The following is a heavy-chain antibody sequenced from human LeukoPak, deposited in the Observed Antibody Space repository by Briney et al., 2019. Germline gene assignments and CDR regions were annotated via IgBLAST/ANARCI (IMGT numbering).Heavy chain of an antibody. V-gene: IGHV3-53*05. CDR1: GFTVSSNY. J-gene: IGHJ5*02. CDR3: AKDAYSGYGFDP. D-gene: IGHD5-12*01. CDR2: IYSGGST. Sequence: QAGGSLRLSCAASGFTVSSNYMSWVRQAPGKGLEWVSIIYSGGSTFYADSVKGRFTISRDNSKNTLYLQMNSLRAEDTAVYYCAKDAYSGYGFDPWGQGTLVTVSS.